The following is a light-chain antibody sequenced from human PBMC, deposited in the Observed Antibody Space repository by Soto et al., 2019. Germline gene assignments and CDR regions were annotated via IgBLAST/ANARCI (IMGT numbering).Light chain of an antibody. CDR2: EVT. CDR3: SSNTTSRSWV. CDR1: SSDIGDYKY. J-gene: IGLJ3*02. Sequence: QSVLTQPASVSGSPGQSITISCSGASSDIGDYKYVSWYQQHPGKAPKLMIYEVTNRPSGVSHRFSGSKSGNMASLTISGLQAEDEADYYCSSNTTSRSWVFGGGTKLTVL. V-gene: IGLV2-14*01.